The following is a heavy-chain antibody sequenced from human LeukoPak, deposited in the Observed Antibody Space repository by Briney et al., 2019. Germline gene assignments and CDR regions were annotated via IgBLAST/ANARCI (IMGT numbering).Heavy chain of an antibody. Sequence: SGGSLRLSCAASGFTFDDYGMSWVRQAPGKGLEWVSGINWNGGSTGYADSVKGRFTISRDNAKNSLYLQMNSLRAEDTAVYYCARGQAYCGGDCYSDWGQGTLVTVSS. D-gene: IGHD2-21*02. CDR2: INWNGGST. J-gene: IGHJ4*02. V-gene: IGHV3-20*04. CDR1: GFTFDDYG. CDR3: ARGQAYCGGDCYSD.